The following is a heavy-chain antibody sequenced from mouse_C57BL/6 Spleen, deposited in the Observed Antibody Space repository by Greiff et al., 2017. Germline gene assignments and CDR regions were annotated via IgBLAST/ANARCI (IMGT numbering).Heavy chain of an antibody. Sequence: QVQLQQPGAELVMPGASAKLSCKASGYTFTSYWMHWVKQRPGQGLEWIGELDPSDSYTNYNQKFKGKSTLTVDKSSSTAYMQLSSLTSEDSAVYYCARKNIRIYGNYGAMDYWGQGTSVTVSS. D-gene: IGHD2-1*01. J-gene: IGHJ4*01. CDR2: LDPSDSYT. V-gene: IGHV1-69*01. CDR1: GYTFTSYW. CDR3: ARKNIRIYGNYGAMDY.